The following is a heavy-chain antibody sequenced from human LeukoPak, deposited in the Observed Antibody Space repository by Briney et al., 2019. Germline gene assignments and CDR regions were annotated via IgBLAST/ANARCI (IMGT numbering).Heavy chain of an antibody. CDR2: IYYSGST. Sequence: SETLSLTCTVSGGSISSYYWSWIRQPPGKGLEWIGYIYYSGSTNYSPSLKSRVTISVDTSKNQFSLKLSSVTAADTAVYYCARLYPKYYFDYWGQGTLVTVSS. CDR1: GGSISSYY. CDR3: ARLYPKYYFDY. V-gene: IGHV4-59*08. J-gene: IGHJ4*02. D-gene: IGHD2-8*01.